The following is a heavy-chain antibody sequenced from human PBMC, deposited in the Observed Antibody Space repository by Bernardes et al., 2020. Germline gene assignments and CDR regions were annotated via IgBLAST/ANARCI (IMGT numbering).Heavy chain of an antibody. Sequence: VTASLMSSGYIFPRYVISWVRPAPGQGLEWMGWISGYNGKTNHTQILQGRVTMTTDTSTSTAYMELRSLRSDDTAVYYCARGSTVRWFGDFWSQGTLVTVSS. J-gene: IGHJ4*02. CDR3: ARGSTVRWFGDF. CDR1: GYIFPRYV. CDR2: ISGYNGKT. V-gene: IGHV1-18*01. D-gene: IGHD3-10*01.